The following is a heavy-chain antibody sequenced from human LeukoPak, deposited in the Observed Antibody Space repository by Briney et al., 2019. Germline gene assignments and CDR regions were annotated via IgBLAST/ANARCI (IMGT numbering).Heavy chain of an antibody. J-gene: IGHJ6*02. CDR1: GFTFSSYG. V-gene: IGHV3-33*01. Sequence: GGSLRLSCAASGFTFSSYGMHWVRQAPGKGLEWVAVIWYDGSNKYYADSVKGRFTISRDNSKNTLYLQMNSLRAEDTAVYYCARDLDGWLRFKYYYYYGMDVWGQGTTVTVSS. CDR2: IWYDGSNK. CDR3: ARDLDGWLRFKYYYYYGMDV. D-gene: IGHD5-12*01.